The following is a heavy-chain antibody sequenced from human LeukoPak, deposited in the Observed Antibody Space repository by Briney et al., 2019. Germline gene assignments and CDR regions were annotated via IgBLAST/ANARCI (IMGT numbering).Heavy chain of an antibody. V-gene: IGHV1-46*01. CDR1: GYTFTSYY. D-gene: IGHD4-11*01. Sequence: ASVKVSCKASGYTFTSYYIHWVRQVPGQGTEWMGIINPSGGSTTCAQKFQGRVNMTSDTSTSTVNMELSSLRSEDTAVYYCARLIHDYTNYFDYWGQGTLVSVSS. CDR3: ARLIHDYTNYFDY. J-gene: IGHJ4*02. CDR2: INPSGGST.